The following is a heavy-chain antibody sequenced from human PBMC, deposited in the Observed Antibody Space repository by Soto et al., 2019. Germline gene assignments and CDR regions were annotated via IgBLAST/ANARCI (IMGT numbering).Heavy chain of an antibody. CDR3: ARAVLPSVVGAVDY. D-gene: IGHD1-26*01. Sequence: DVHLVESGGGLVKPGGSLRLSCAASGFTFSSYNMNWVRQAPGKGLEWVSSISYSTTYIYYADSVQGRFTISRDNAKNSLYLQMNSLRADDTAVYYCARAVLPSVVGAVDYWGQGTLVTVSS. CDR2: ISYSTTYI. CDR1: GFTFSSYN. V-gene: IGHV3-21*01. J-gene: IGHJ4*02.